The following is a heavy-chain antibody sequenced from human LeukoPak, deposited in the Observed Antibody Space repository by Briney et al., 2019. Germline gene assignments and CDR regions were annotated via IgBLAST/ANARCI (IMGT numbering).Heavy chain of an antibody. J-gene: IGHJ4*02. CDR1: GGSISSYY. V-gene: IGHV4-59*08. Sequence: PSETLSLTCTVSGGSISSYYWSWIRQPPGKGLEWIGYIYYSGSTNYNPSLKSRVTISVDTSKNQFSLKLSAVTAADTAVYYCARHYGGIQDYFDYWGQGTLVTVSS. CDR2: IYYSGST. D-gene: IGHD5-18*01. CDR3: ARHYGGIQDYFDY.